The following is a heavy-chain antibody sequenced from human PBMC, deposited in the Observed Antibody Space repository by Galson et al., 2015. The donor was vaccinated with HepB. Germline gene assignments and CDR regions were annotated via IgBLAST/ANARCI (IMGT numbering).Heavy chain of an antibody. J-gene: IGHJ6*03. CDR3: ARDHRPYCSSTSCFSLYYMDV. V-gene: IGHV1-69*13. CDR1: GGPFSSYA. D-gene: IGHD2-2*01. CDR2: IIPIFGTA. Sequence: SVKGSCKASGGPFSSYAISWVRQAPGQGLEWMGGIIPIFGTANYAQKFKGRVTITADESTSTAYMELSSLRSEDTAVYYCARDHRPYCSSTSCFSLYYMDVWGKGTTVTVSS.